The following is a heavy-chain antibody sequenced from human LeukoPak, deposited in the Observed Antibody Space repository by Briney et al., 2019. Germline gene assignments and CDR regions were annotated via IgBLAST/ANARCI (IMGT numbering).Heavy chain of an antibody. V-gene: IGHV3-7*01. D-gene: IGHD3-10*01. CDR1: GFTFTTYW. CDR2: IKQDGTER. CDR3: AKVAKYYYGSETYYFFEH. J-gene: IGHJ4*02. Sequence: GRSLRLSCAAAGFTFTTYWMSWVRQAPGKGLEWVANIKQDGTERYYVDSVKGRFTISRDNAKNSLYLQMNSLRVEDTAVYYCAKVAKYYYGSETYYFFEHWGQGTPVTASS.